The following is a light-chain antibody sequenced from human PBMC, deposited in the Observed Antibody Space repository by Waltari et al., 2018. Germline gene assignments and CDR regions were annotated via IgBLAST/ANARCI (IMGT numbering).Light chain of an antibody. Sequence: SYELTQPPSVSVSPGQTASITCSGDKLGDKYACWYQQQPGQSPVLVIYQDSKRPSGIPERFSGSNSGNTATLTISGTQAMEEADYDCQAWDSSDVVFGGGTKLTVL. V-gene: IGLV3-1*01. J-gene: IGLJ2*01. CDR1: KLGDKY. CDR3: QAWDSSDVV. CDR2: QDS.